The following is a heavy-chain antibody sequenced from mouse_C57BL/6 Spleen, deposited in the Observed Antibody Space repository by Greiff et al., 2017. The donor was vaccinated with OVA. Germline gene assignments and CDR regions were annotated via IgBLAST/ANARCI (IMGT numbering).Heavy chain of an antibody. CDR3: ARCWDRHYFDY. CDR1: GYTFTSYW. CDR2: INPSNGGT. J-gene: IGHJ2*01. Sequence: VQLKESGTELVKPGASVKLSCKASGYTFTSYWMHWVKQRPGQGLEWIGNINPSNGGTNYNEKFKSKATLTVDKSSSTAYMQLSSLTSEDSAVYYCARCWDRHYFDYWGQGTTLTVSS. V-gene: IGHV1-53*01. D-gene: IGHD4-1*01.